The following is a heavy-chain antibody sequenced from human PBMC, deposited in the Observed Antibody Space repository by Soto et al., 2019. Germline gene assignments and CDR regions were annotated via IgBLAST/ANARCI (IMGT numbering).Heavy chain of an antibody. Sequence: SETLSLTCAVSGGSISSGGYSCSWIRQPPGKGLEWIGYIYHSGSTYYNPSLKSRVTISVDTSKNQFSLKLSSVTAADTAVYYCARRHGSCFDYWGQGTLVT. V-gene: IGHV4-30-2*01. CDR1: GGSISSGGYS. CDR3: ARRHGSCFDY. CDR2: IYHSGST. J-gene: IGHJ4*02.